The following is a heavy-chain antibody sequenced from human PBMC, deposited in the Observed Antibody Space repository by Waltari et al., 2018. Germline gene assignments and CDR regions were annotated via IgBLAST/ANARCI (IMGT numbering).Heavy chain of an antibody. CDR3: ARSRSGYTFFDY. Sequence: QVQLQESGPGLVEPSGTLSLTCAVSGDSFSDNYWGDWVRQSPGQGLEWIGQVYHVGYTNYNPSLKSRITMSIDKSKNQFSLRLTSVTAADTGVYYCARSRSGYTFFDYWGQGVMVTVSS. V-gene: IGHV4-4*02. CDR1: GDSFSDNYW. D-gene: IGHD3-3*01. J-gene: IGHJ4*02. CDR2: VYHVGYT.